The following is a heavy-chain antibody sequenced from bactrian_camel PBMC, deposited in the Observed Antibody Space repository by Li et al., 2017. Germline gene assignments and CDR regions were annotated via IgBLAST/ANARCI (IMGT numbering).Heavy chain of an antibody. Sequence: QLVESGGGLVQPGGSLRLSCAASGFAIDSYWMYWVRQAPGKGLEWVSAISSGGDTTSCADSVKGRFTVSQDNAKNTVYPQMNSLKPEDTAVYYCASGAAGWAPCQDSWGQGTQVTVS. V-gene: IGHV3S25*01. CDR1: GFAIDSYW. D-gene: IGHD5*01. J-gene: IGHJ4*01. CDR2: ISSGGDTT. CDR3: ASGAAGWAPCQDS.